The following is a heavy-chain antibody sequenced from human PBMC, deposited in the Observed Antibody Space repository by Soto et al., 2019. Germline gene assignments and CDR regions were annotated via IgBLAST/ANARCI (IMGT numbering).Heavy chain of an antibody. Sequence: QVQLVESGGGVVQPGRSLRLSCAASGFMFSSYGMHWVRQAPGKRLESVAVISYDGRNKYYADSVKGRFTISRDNSKNTLYLQMNSLRAEDTAVYYCAKDHDSSGYYYYYYGMDVWGQGTTVTVSS. V-gene: IGHV3-30*18. J-gene: IGHJ6*02. CDR1: GFMFSSYG. CDR2: ISYDGRNK. CDR3: AKDHDSSGYYYYYYGMDV. D-gene: IGHD3-22*01.